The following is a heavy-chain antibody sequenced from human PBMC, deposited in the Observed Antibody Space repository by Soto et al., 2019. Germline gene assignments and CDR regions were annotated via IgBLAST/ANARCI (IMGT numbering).Heavy chain of an antibody. V-gene: IGHV3-53*01. CDR2: HYSGGST. D-gene: IGHD1-26*01. J-gene: IGHJ5*02. Sequence: WWSLRLSCSLSVFSGSSNYLSWLRRAPGKGLEWVSVHYSGGSTYYADSVQGRFTISRDKSNNTLYLQMRRVRAEDTAVYFCARHRHPRGTVGATSPLDPWGQGTQVTSPQ. CDR3: ARHRHPRGTVGATSPLDP. CDR1: VFSGSSNY.